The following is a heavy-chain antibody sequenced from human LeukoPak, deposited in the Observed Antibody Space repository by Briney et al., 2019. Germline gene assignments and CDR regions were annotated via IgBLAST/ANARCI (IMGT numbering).Heavy chain of an antibody. D-gene: IGHD6-13*01. CDR3: ARLEAAAGPYHYYYGMDV. CDR2: IYTSGST. J-gene: IGHJ6*02. V-gene: IGHV4-4*07. CDR1: GGSIGGNY. Sequence: SETLSLTCTVSGGSIGGNYWSWIRQPAGKGLEWIGRIYTSGSTIYNSSLKSRVAMSVDTSKNQFSLKLNSVTAADTAVYYCARLEAAAGPYHYYYGMDVWGQGTTVTVSS.